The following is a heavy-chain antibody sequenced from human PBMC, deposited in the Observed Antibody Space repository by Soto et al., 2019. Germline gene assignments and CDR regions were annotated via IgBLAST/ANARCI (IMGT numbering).Heavy chain of an antibody. CDR1: GYPFDTYG. J-gene: IGHJ5*02. CDR3: ARDPNEVWNYYCFDP. V-gene: IGHV1-18*01. Sequence: ASVKVSCKASGYPFDTYGINWVRQAPGQRPEWMGWISAYNGQTDYAQNFQGRVTMATDTSTNTAYMELRNLRSDDTDVYYCARDPNEVWNYYCFDPWCPGNLLTLCS. D-gene: IGHD3-10*01. CDR2: ISAYNGQT.